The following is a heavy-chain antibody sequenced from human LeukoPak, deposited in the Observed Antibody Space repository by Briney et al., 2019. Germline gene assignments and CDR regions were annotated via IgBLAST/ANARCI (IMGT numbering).Heavy chain of an antibody. Sequence: PGGSLRLSCAVSGFRFTGFWMSWVRQAPGKGPEWVANINQESTETYYVDSVRGRFTIYRDNAKNSLSLQMNSLRVEDTAVYYCAREVDRSFGYWGQGNLVTVSS. V-gene: IGHV3-7*01. CDR1: GFRFTGFW. CDR3: AREVDRSFGY. D-gene: IGHD2-15*01. CDR2: INQESTET. J-gene: IGHJ4*02.